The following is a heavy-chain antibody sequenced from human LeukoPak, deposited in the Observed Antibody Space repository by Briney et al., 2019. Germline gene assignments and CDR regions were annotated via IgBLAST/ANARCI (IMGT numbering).Heavy chain of an antibody. CDR1: GGSISSSSYY. Sequence: PSETLSLTCTVSGGSISSSSYYWNWIRQPPGKGLEWIGEISHSGSIKYNPSLKSRVTISVDTSKNQFSLKLTSVTAADTAVFYCASHIPLDSSGPLWGPGLLVTVSS. V-gene: IGHV4-39*07. CDR2: ISHSGSI. D-gene: IGHD3-22*01. J-gene: IGHJ4*02. CDR3: ASHIPLDSSGPL.